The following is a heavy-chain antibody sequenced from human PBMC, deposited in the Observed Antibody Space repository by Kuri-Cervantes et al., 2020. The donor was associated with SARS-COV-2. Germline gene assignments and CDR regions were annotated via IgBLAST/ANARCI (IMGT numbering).Heavy chain of an antibody. D-gene: IGHD2-2*01. CDR1: GFTFSSYG. Sequence: GESLKISCAASGFTFSSYGMHWVRQAPGKGLEWVAFIRYDGSNKYYADSVKGRFTISKDNSKNTLYLQMNSLRAEDTAVYYCARDRGIVVVPAAIWFDPWGQGTLVTVSS. J-gene: IGHJ5*02. CDR2: IRYDGSNK. V-gene: IGHV3-30*02. CDR3: ARDRGIVVVPAAIWFDP.